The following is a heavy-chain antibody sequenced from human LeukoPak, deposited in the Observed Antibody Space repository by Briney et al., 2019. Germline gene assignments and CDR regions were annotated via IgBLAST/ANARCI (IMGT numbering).Heavy chain of an antibody. J-gene: IGHJ4*02. CDR3: ARDLGHYYGSGSYYNGQGPYYFDY. CDR2: MNPNSGNT. V-gene: IGHV1-8*01. Sequence: ASVKVSCKASGYTFTSYDINWVRQATGQGLEWMGWMNPNSGNTGYAQKFQGRVTMTRNTSISTAYMELSSLRSEDTAVYYCARDLGHYYGSGSYYNGQGPYYFDYWGQGTPVTVSS. CDR1: GYTFTSYD. D-gene: IGHD3-10*01.